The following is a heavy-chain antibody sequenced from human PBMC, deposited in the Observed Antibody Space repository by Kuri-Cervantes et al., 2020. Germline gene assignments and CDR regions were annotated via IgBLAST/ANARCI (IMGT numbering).Heavy chain of an antibody. Sequence: AAVKVSCKASCYTFTSYGISWVRQAPGQGLEWMGWISAYNGNTNYAQKLQGRVTINTDTYTSTAYMELRSLRSDDTAVYYCARDRPSSGYSTYYFDYWGQGTLVTVSS. CDR1: CYTFTSYG. CDR2: ISAYNGNT. D-gene: IGHD3-22*01. V-gene: IGHV1-18*01. J-gene: IGHJ4*02. CDR3: ARDRPSSGYSTYYFDY.